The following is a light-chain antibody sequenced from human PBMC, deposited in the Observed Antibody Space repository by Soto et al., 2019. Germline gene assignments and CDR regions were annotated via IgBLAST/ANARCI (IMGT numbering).Light chain of an antibody. J-gene: IGLJ3*02. CDR3: SSYTSSSTWV. CDR1: SSDVGGYNY. Sequence: QSALTQPASVSGSPGQSIAISCTGTSSDVGGYNYVSWYQQHPGKTPNLMIYDVSNRPSGVSNRFSGSKSGNTASLTISGLQAEAEADYYCSSYTSSSTWVFGGWTKLTVL. V-gene: IGLV2-14*01. CDR2: DVS.